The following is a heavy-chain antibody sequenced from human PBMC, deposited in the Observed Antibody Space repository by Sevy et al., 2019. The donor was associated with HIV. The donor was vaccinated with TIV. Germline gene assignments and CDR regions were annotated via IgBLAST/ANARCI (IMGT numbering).Heavy chain of an antibody. CDR3: ARGRGVGTYNWFDP. J-gene: IGHJ5*02. CDR2: IYYSGST. CDR1: GGSISSYY. Sequence: SETLSLTCTVSGGSISSYYWSGIRQPPGKGLEWIGYIYYSGSTNYNPSLKSRVTISVDTSKNQFSLKLSSVTAADTAVYYCARGRGVGTYNWFDPWGQGTLVTVSS. D-gene: IGHD2-21*02. V-gene: IGHV4-59*01.